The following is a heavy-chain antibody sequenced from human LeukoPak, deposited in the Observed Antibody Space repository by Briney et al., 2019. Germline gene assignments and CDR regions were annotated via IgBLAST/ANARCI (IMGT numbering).Heavy chain of an antibody. CDR2: IGANNGHT. J-gene: IGHJ6*03. CDR1: GYTFTSFG. Sequence: GASVKVSCKAPGYTFTSFGISWVRQAPGQGLAWMGWIGANNGHTNYAPNLQGRVTMTTDTSTSTAYMELTSLRSDDTAVYYCARRWGTLGPLGYYYYMDVWGKGTTVTVSS. CDR3: ARRWGTLGPLGYYYYMDV. D-gene: IGHD2-8*02. V-gene: IGHV1-18*01.